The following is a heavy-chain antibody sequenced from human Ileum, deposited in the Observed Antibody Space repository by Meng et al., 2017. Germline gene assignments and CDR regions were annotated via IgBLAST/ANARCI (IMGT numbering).Heavy chain of an antibody. D-gene: IGHD5-24*01. Sequence: GESLKISCQALGYNFPSYRLVWVRQVPGKGLEWIGSIHPADSQTRYRPSFQGLVTMSADKSITTAYLPWTSLQTSDTAMSFCVRPVFHASWPEALEMWGQGTMVTVSS. J-gene: IGHJ3*01. CDR1: GYNFPSYR. CDR2: IHPADSQT. CDR3: VRPVFHASWPEALEM. V-gene: IGHV5-51*01.